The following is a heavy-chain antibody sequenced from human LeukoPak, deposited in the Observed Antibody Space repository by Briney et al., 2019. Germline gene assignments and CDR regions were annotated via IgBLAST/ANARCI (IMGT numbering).Heavy chain of an antibody. CDR2: ISWNSGTI. Sequence: GGSLRLSCAASGFTFDDYAMHWVRPAPGKGLEWVSGISWNSGTIDYGDSVKGRFTIARDNAKNSLYLQMNSLRAEDTALYYCGKDKVARGYPGAFDIWGQGTMVTVSS. CDR1: GFTFDDYA. D-gene: IGHD3-10*01. J-gene: IGHJ3*02. CDR3: GKDKVARGYPGAFDI. V-gene: IGHV3-9*01.